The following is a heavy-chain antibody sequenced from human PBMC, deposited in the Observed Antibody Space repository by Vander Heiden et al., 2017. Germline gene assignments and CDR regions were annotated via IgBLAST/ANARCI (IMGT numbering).Heavy chain of an antibody. CDR1: GFTFDNYA. CDR3: ARDRAYSYGYSYFDY. CDR2: ISWNSGSI. D-gene: IGHD2-15*01. J-gene: IGHJ4*02. Sequence: VELVESGGGSVQPGRSLSLSCTASGFTFDNYAMHWVRQVPGKGLEWVSGISWNSGSIDYADSVKGRFTISRDNAKTSLYLQMNSLRSEDTALYFCARDRAYSYGYSYFDYWGQGALVTVS. V-gene: IGHV3-9*01.